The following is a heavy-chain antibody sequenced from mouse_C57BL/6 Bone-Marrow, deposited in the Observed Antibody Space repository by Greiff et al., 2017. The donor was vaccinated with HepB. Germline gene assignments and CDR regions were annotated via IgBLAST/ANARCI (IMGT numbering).Heavy chain of an antibody. Sequence: VKLMESGAELVRPGTSVKVSCKASGYAFTNYLIEWVKQRPGQGLEWIGVINPGSGGTNYNEKFKGKATLTADKSSSTAYMQLSSLTSEDSAVYFCAREGDTTVVAFRYFDVWGTGTTVTVSS. CDR3: AREGDTTVVAFRYFDV. CDR2: INPGSGGT. CDR1: GYAFTNYL. D-gene: IGHD1-1*01. V-gene: IGHV1-54*01. J-gene: IGHJ1*03.